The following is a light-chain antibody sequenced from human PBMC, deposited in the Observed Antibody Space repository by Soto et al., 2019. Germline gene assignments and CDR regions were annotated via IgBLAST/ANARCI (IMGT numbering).Light chain of an antibody. Sequence: QSALTQPASVSGSPGHSITISYTGTSSDVGGYNYVSWYQQHPGKAPKLMIYDVSNRPSGVSNRFSGSKSGNTASLTISGLQAEDEADYYCSSYTSSSTPGVFGTGTKVTVL. CDR2: DVS. CDR1: SSDVGGYNY. CDR3: SSYTSSSTPGV. J-gene: IGLJ1*01. V-gene: IGLV2-14*01.